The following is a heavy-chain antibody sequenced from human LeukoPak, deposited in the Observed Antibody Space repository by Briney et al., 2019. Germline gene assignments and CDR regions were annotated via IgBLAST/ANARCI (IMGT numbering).Heavy chain of an antibody. D-gene: IGHD3-22*01. CDR2: IIPIFGTA. Sequence: SVKVSCKASGGTFSSYAISWVRQAPGQGLEWMGGIIPIFGTANYAQKFQGRVTITADESTSTAYMELSSLRSEDTAVYYCARPHYYDSSGYYYEGYFDHWGQGTLVTVSS. CDR1: GGTFSSYA. V-gene: IGHV1-69*13. J-gene: IGHJ4*02. CDR3: ARPHYYDSSGYYYEGYFDH.